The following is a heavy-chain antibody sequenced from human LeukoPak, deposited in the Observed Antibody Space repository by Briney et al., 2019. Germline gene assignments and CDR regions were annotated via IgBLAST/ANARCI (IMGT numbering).Heavy chain of an antibody. J-gene: IGHJ3*02. CDR1: GGSISSYY. CDR2: IYYSGST. Sequence: SETLSLTCTVSGGSISSYYWSWIRQPPGKGLEWIGYIYYSGSTNYNPSLKSRVTISVDTSKNQFSLKPSSVTAADTAVYYCASSPIITGTTGTFDIWGQGTMVTVSS. D-gene: IGHD1-7*01. CDR3: ASSPIITGTTGTFDI. V-gene: IGHV4-59*01.